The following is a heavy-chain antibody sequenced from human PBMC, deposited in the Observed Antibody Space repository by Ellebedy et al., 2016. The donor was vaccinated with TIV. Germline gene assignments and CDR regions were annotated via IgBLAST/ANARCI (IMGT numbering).Heavy chain of an antibody. V-gene: IGHV3-21*01. Sequence: PGGSLRLSCAASGFTVSGNYMNRARQAPGKGLEWVASIDTTSTHIYYADSVKGRFTISRDNAKNSLYLQMNSLRTEDTAVYYCARSGSYPTRHFDYWGQGALVTVSS. D-gene: IGHD1-26*01. J-gene: IGHJ4*02. CDR2: IDTTSTHI. CDR3: ARSGSYPTRHFDY. CDR1: GFTVSGNY.